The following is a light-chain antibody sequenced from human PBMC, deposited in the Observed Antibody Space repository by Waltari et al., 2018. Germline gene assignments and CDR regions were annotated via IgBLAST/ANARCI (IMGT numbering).Light chain of an antibody. CDR2: GAS. CDR1: QSFSKY. J-gene: IGKJ1*01. Sequence: EIVLTQSPGTLSLSPGDRAILSCRASQSFSKYLAWYQQKPGQAPRLLIFGASSRATGIPDRFSGSGSVTDLSLTISRVEPEDFAVYYCQQYVSLPATFGQGTKVEIE. CDR3: QQYVSLPAT. V-gene: IGKV3-20*01.